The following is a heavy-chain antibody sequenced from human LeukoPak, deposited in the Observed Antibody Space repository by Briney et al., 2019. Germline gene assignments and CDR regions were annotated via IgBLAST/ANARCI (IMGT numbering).Heavy chain of an antibody. CDR2: IYSGGST. CDR1: GFTVSSNY. Sequence: PGGSLRLSCAASGFTVSSNYMSWVRQAPGKGLEWVSVIYSGGSTYYADSVKGRFTISRDNSKNTLYLQMNSLRAEDTAVYYCAREPDTAYYGSGSGDYWGQGTLVTVSS. D-gene: IGHD3-10*01. V-gene: IGHV3-66*01. CDR3: AREPDTAYYGSGSGDY. J-gene: IGHJ4*02.